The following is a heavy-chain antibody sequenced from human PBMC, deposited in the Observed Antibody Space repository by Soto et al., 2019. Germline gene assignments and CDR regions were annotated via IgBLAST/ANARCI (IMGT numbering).Heavy chain of an antibody. D-gene: IGHD2-2*02. CDR2: IYNDGSA. CDR3: ASDSYMGC. J-gene: IGHJ4*02. CDR1: GFSVSSSY. Sequence: EVQLVESGGGLVRPGGSLRLACVATGFSVSSSYMSWVRQAPGKGLEWLSVIYNDGSAHYADSVKGRFTISRDDSRNTLNLQMNSLRVDDTAVYYCASDSYMGCWVQGALVTVSS. V-gene: IGHV3-66*01.